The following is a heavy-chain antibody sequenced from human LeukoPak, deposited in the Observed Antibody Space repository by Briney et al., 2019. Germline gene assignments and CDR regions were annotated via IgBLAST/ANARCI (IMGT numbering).Heavy chain of an antibody. V-gene: IGHV3-23*01. Sequence: GGSLRLSCAASGFTFSNYAMSWVRQAPEKGLEWVSAISRSGDSTYYADSVKGRFTISKDNSKNTLNLQMNSLRAEDTAVYYCAKTVVAAGTNYYHGMDVWGQGTTVTVFS. CDR3: AKTVVAAGTNYYHGMDV. CDR2: ISRSGDST. D-gene: IGHD2-15*01. J-gene: IGHJ6*02. CDR1: GFTFSNYA.